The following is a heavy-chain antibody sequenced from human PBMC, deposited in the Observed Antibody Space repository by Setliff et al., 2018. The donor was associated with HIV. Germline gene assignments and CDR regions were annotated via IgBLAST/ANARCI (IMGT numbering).Heavy chain of an antibody. V-gene: IGHV4-59*08. J-gene: IGHJ4*02. Sequence: RDPPGKGLEWIGCGYYSGITHYDPSLKSRVSISVDASKNQFPLRLNSVTVADTAVYFCARSSRGSLRDLDYWGPGTLVTVSS. CDR3: ARSSRGSLRDLDY. CDR2: GYYSGIT. D-gene: IGHD2-21*02.